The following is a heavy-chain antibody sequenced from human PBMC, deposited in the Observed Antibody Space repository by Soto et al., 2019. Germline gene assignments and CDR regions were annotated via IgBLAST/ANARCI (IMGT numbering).Heavy chain of an antibody. Sequence: PGGSLRLSCAASGFTVSSNYMSWVRQAPGKGLEWVSVIYSGGSTYYADSVKGRFTISRDNSKNTLYLQMNSLRAEDTAVYYCARDRGVAATGYFDLWGRGTLVTVSS. V-gene: IGHV3-53*01. D-gene: IGHD2-15*01. J-gene: IGHJ2*01. CDR1: GFTVSSNY. CDR3: ARDRGVAATGYFDL. CDR2: IYSGGST.